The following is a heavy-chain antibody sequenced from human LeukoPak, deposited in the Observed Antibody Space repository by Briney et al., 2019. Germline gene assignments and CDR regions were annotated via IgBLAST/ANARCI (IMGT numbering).Heavy chain of an antibody. J-gene: IGHJ5*02. CDR1: GGSISSSSYY. V-gene: IGHV4-39*07. D-gene: IGHD2-2*01. Sequence: NPSETLSLTCTVSGGSISSSSYYWGWIRQPPGKGLEWIGSIYYSGSTYYNSSLKSRVTISVDTSKNQFSLKLSSVTAADTAVYYCARDIEHCSSTSCYASWFDPWGQGTLVTVSS. CDR3: ARDIEHCSSTSCYASWFDP. CDR2: IYYSGST.